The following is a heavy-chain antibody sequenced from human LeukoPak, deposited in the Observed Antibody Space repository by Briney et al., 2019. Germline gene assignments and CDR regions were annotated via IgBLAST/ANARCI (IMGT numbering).Heavy chain of an antibody. J-gene: IGHJ4*02. CDR1: GFTFSTSW. Sequence: GGSLRLSCAASGFTFSTSWMNWVRQAPGKGLEWVAMITQEESERYYVDSVKGRFTISRDNAKNSLYLQMNSLRAEDTAVYYCARVEGYYYDSSGYRPVDYWGQGTLVTVSS. D-gene: IGHD3-22*01. CDR2: ITQEESER. CDR3: ARVEGYYYDSSGYRPVDY. V-gene: IGHV3-7*01.